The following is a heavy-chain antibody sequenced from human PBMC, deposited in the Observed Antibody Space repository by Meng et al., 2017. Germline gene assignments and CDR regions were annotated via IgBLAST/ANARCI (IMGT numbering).Heavy chain of an antibody. D-gene: IGHD1-7*01. Sequence: QWQRKGPGPGLVRPSETLSLTCTVSGGSVSSGSYYWSWIRQPPGKGLEWIGYIYYSGSTNYNPSLKSRVTISVDTSKNQFSLKLSSVTAADTAVYYCARVKITGTTRSIDYWGQGTLVTVSS. J-gene: IGHJ4*02. V-gene: IGHV4-61*01. CDR2: IYYSGST. CDR1: GGSVSSGSYY. CDR3: ARVKITGTTRSIDY.